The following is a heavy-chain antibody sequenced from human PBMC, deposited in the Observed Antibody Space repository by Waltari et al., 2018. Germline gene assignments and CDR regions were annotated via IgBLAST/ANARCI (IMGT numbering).Heavy chain of an antibody. V-gene: IGHV4-61*02. Sequence: QVQLQESGPGLAKASQTLSLTCDVSGGSIRHLTFYWRWIRQPAGKGLEWIGRIYRSGVTDYNPSLRGRATMFLDMSKNQFSLTVDSLIAADTAVYYCAVSPDTATSRAAFHFWGPGTTVSVSS. CDR3: AVSPDTATSRAAFHF. CDR1: GGSIRHLTFY. J-gene: IGHJ6*02. D-gene: IGHD5-18*01. CDR2: IYRSGVT.